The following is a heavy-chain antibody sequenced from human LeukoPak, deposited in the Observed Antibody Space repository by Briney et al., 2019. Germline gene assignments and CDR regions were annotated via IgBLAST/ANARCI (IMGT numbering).Heavy chain of an antibody. CDR1: GFTFSSYG. CDR2: IWYDGSNK. CDR3: AREGTYDIVVVPAAITFDY. D-gene: IGHD2-2*02. Sequence: PGGSLRLSCAASGFTFSSYGMHWVRQAPGKGLEWVAVIWYDGSNKYYADSVKGRFTISRDNSKNTLYLQMNSLRAEDTAVYYCAREGTYDIVVVPAAITFDYWGQGTLVTVSS. V-gene: IGHV3-33*01. J-gene: IGHJ4*02.